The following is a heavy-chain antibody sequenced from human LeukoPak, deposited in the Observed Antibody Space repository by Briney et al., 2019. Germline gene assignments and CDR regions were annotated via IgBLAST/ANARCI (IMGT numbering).Heavy chain of an antibody. CDR2: IHPSGGST. D-gene: IGHD1-26*01. V-gene: IGHV1-46*01. CDR3: ARDSSGSYSY. CDR1: GHTFISYH. Sequence: ASVKVSCKASGHTFISYHMHWVRQAPGQGLEWMGIIHPSGGSTTYAQKFQGRVSMTRDTSISTAYMELSRLRSDDTAVYYCARDSSGSYSYWGQGTLVTVSS. J-gene: IGHJ4*02.